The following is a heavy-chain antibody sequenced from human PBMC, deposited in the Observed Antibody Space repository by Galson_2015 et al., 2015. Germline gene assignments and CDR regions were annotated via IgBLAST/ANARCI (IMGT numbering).Heavy chain of an antibody. CDR3: ASDSAWSGWAFDI. CDR2: IKQDGSEK. CDR1: GFTFSSYW. J-gene: IGHJ3*02. Sequence: SLRLSCAASGFTFSSYWMSWVRQAPGKGLEWVANIKQDGSEKYYVDSVKGRFTISRDNAKNSLYLQMNSLRAEDTAVYYCASDSAWSGWAFDIWGQGTMVTVSS. V-gene: IGHV3-7*01. D-gene: IGHD3-3*01.